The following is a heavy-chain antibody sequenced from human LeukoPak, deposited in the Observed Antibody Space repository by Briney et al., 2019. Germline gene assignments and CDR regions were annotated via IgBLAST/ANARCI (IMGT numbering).Heavy chain of an antibody. D-gene: IGHD3-22*01. CDR3: ARGGRRGSVTMIVVVIPIFDY. CDR2: INHSEST. V-gene: IGHV4-34*01. Sequence: SETLSLTCAVYGGSFSGYYWSWIRQLPGKGLEWIGEINHSESTNYNPSLKSRVTISVDTSKNQFSLKLSSVTAADTAVYYCARGGRRGSVTMIVVVIPIFDYWGQGTLVTVSS. CDR1: GGSFSGYY. J-gene: IGHJ4*02.